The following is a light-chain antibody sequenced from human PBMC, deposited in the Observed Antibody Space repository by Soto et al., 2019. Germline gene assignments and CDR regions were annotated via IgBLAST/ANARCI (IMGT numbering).Light chain of an antibody. CDR3: QEHRTSPPSWT. Sequence: EIVLTQSPGTLSFSPGERATLSCRASQSVSSNYLAWYQQKPGQPPRLLIYGTSSRATGIPDMFSGSGSGRDFTFTISSLAPEDFAVYYCQEHRTSPPSWTFGRGTKVEI. V-gene: IGKV3-20*01. CDR1: QSVSSNY. CDR2: GTS. J-gene: IGKJ1*01.